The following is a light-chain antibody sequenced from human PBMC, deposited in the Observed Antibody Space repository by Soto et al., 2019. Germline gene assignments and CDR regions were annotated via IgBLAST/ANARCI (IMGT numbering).Light chain of an antibody. CDR3: QQYGSSPRT. V-gene: IGKV3-20*01. Sequence: EIVLTQSPGTLSLSPGERATLSCRASQGVSIVYLAWYQQKPGQAPRPLIYGASSRATGIPDRFSGSGSGTDFTLTISRLEPEDFAVYYCQQYGSSPRTFGQGTKVDIK. CDR1: QGVSIVY. CDR2: GAS. J-gene: IGKJ1*01.